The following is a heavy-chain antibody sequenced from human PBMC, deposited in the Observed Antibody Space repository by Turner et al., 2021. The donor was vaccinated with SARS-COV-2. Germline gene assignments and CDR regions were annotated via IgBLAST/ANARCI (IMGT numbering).Heavy chain of an antibody. CDR1: GFPFRSYA. V-gene: IGHV3-23*01. D-gene: IGHD4-17*01. CDR3: AKERYGDNPYWYCDL. J-gene: IGHJ2*01. Sequence: EVQLLESGGGLVQPGGSLRLACAASGFPFRSYAMSWVRQAPGKGLEWVSAISGSGGNTYHADSVKGRFTISRDNSKNTLYLQMNSLRVEDTAVYYCAKERYGDNPYWYCDLWGRGTLVTVSS. CDR2: ISGSGGNT.